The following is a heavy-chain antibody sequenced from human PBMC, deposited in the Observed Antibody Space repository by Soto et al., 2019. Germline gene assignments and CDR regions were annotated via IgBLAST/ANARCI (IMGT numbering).Heavy chain of an antibody. D-gene: IGHD4-17*01. CDR3: TGITTGNDACDI. CDR1: GFTFSGSA. CDR2: IRTKANSYAT. J-gene: IGHJ3*02. Sequence: EVQLVESGGGLVQPGGSLKLSCAASGFTFSGSAMHWVRQASGKGLEWVGRIRTKANSYATAYAASVKGRFTISRDDTKNTAYLQMNSLKTEDTAVYYCTGITTGNDACDIWGQGTMVTVSS. V-gene: IGHV3-73*02.